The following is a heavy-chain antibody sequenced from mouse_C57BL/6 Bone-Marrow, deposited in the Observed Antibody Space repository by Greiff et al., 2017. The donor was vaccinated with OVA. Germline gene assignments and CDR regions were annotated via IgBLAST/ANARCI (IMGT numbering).Heavy chain of an antibody. CDR1: GYTFTSYW. CDR2: IDPSDSYT. D-gene: IGHD1-1*01. V-gene: IGHV1-69*01. J-gene: IGHJ4*01. Sequence: QVQLKQPGAELVMPGASVKLSCKASGYTFTSYWMHWVKQRPGQGLEWIGEIDPSDSYTNYNQKFKGKSTLTVDKSSSTAYMQLSSLTSEDSAVYYCARGHYYGSSSTLGGAMDYWGQGTSVTVSS. CDR3: ARGHYYGSSSTLGGAMDY.